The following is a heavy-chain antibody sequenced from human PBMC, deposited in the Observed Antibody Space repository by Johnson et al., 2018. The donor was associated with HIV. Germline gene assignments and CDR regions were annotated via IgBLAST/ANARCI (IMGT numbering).Heavy chain of an antibody. V-gene: IGHV3-23*01. D-gene: IGHD6-19*01. CDR2: IRGSGGST. Sequence: VLLLESGGGLVQPGGSLRLSCAASGFTFSSYAMSWVRQAPGKGLEWVSAIRGSGGSTYYADSVKGRFTISRDTSKNTMYLQMNSLRAEDTAVYYCAKEVGWLGDAFDIWGQGTMVTVSS. CDR3: AKEVGWLGDAFDI. J-gene: IGHJ3*02. CDR1: GFTFSSYA.